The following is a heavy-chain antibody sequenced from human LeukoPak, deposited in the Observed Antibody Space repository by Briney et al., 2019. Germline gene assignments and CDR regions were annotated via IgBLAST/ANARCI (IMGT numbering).Heavy chain of an antibody. CDR2: ISRTSHTI. Sequence: GGSLRLSCAASGFTFSSYSMNWVRQAPGKGLEWVSYISRTSHTIYYADSVKGRFTISRDNAKNTLYLQMNSLRAEDTAVYYCAAHHGELGYFDYWGQGTLVTVSS. CDR3: AAHHGELGYFDY. V-gene: IGHV3-48*01. J-gene: IGHJ4*02. D-gene: IGHD1-26*01. CDR1: GFTFSSYS.